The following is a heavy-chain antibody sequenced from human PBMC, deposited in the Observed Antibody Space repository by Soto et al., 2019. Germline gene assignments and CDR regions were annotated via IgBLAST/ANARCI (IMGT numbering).Heavy chain of an antibody. CDR2: ISGSGGST. CDR1: GFTFSSYA. CDR3: AKDLTEYSSSSAGH. V-gene: IGHV3-23*01. D-gene: IGHD6-6*01. J-gene: IGHJ1*01. Sequence: EVQLLESGGGLVQPGGSLRLSCAASGFTFSSYAMSWVGQAPGKGLEWVSAISGSGGSTYYADSVKGRFTISRDNSKNTLYLQMKSLRAEDTAVYYCAKDLTEYSSSSAGHWGQGTLVTVSS.